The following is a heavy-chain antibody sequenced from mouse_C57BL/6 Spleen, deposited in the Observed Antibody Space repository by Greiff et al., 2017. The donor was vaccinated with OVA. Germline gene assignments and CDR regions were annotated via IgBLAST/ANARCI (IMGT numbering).Heavy chain of an antibody. CDR3: ARSAEEATSFDY. J-gene: IGHJ2*01. CDR2: IDPSDSYT. D-gene: IGHD6-1*01. CDR1: GYTFTSYW. V-gene: IGHV1-69*01. Sequence: QVQLQQPGAELVMPGASVKLSCKASGYTFTSYWMHWVKQRPGQGLEWIGEIDPSDSYTNYNQKFTGKSTLTVDKSSSTAYMQLSSLTSEDSAVYYCARSAEEATSFDYWGQGTTLTVSS.